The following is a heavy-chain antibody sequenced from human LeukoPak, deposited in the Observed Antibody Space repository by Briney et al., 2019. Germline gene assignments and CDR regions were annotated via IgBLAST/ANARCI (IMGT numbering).Heavy chain of an antibody. Sequence: GGSLRLSCAASGFTFSSYAMSWVRQAPGKGLEWVSAISGSGGSTYYADSVKGRFTISRDNSKNTLYLQMNGLRAEDTAVYYCAKVPSVYCSSTSCYLDYWGQGTLVTVSS. J-gene: IGHJ4*02. CDR2: ISGSGGST. D-gene: IGHD2-2*01. CDR3: AKVPSVYCSSTSCYLDY. V-gene: IGHV3-23*01. CDR1: GFTFSSYA.